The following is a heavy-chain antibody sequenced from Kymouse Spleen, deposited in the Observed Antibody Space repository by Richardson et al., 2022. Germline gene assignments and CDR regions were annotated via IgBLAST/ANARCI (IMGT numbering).Heavy chain of an antibody. V-gene: IGHV3-74*01. D-gene: IGHD3-10*01. CDR2: INSDGSST. CDR3: ARGAMVRGVPNWFDP. J-gene: IGHJ5*02. CDR1: GFTFSSYW. Sequence: EVQLVESGGGLVQPGGSLRLSCAASGFTFSSYWMHWVRQAPGKGLVWVSRINSDGSSTSYADSVKGRFTISRDNAKNTLYLQMNSLRAEDTAVYYCARGAMVRGVPNWFDPWGQGTLVTVSS.